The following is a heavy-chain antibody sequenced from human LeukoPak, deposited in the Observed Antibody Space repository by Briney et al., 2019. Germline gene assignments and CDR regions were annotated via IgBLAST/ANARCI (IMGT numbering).Heavy chain of an antibody. CDR2: IIPNSGAT. D-gene: IGHD2-15*01. V-gene: IGHV1-2*02. J-gene: IGHJ5*02. CDR1: GYTFTAYY. CDR3: ARDDCPGNTCYDGP. Sequence: GASGKVSCKASGYTFTAYYLHRGRQAPGQGLELMGGIIPNSGATTYSQYFKGRVAITRDNSISTAYLELSSLRSDDTAVYYCARDDCPGNTCYDGPWGQGTLVTVSS.